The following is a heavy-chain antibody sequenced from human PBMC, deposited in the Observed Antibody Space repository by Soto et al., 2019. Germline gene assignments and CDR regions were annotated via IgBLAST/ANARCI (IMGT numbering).Heavy chain of an antibody. D-gene: IGHD7-27*01. Sequence: PGGSLRLSCAASGFTFSSFEMNWVRQAPGKGLEWVSYITTSGSTIYYADSVKGRFTISRDNAKNSLYLQMNSLRAEDTAVYYCARGTSLGGDFDYWGQGTLVTVSS. V-gene: IGHV3-48*03. CDR2: ITTSGSTI. CDR3: ARGTSLGGDFDY. CDR1: GFTFSSFE. J-gene: IGHJ4*02.